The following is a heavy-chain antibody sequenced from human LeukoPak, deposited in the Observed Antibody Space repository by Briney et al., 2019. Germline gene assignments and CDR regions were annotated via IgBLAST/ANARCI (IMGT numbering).Heavy chain of an antibody. CDR3: AKQRSEVVVAATSY. J-gene: IGHJ4*02. CDR1: GFTFSSYA. CDR2: ITGGGDTT. D-gene: IGHD2-15*01. Sequence: GGSLRLSCAASGFTFSSYAMTWVRQAPGKGLEWVSSITGGGDTTYYADSVRGRFTISRDNFKNTLSLQTNSLRAEDTAVYYCAKQRSEVVVAATSYWGQGTLVTVSS. V-gene: IGHV3-23*01.